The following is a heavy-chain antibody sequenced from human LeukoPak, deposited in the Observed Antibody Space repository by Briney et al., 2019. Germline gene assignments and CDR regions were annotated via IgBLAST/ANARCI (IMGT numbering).Heavy chain of an antibody. CDR2: IKQDGSEK. V-gene: IGHV3-7*01. CDR1: GFTFSSYW. D-gene: IGHD2-2*02. J-gene: IGHJ3*02. CDR3: ARDGVVVVPAAIRGDDAFDI. Sequence: GGSLRLSCAASGFTFSSYWMSWVRQAPGKGLEWVANIKQDGSEKYYVDSVKGRFTISRDNAKNSLYLQMNSLRAEDTAVYYCARDGVVVVPAAIRGDDAFDIWGQGTMVTVSS.